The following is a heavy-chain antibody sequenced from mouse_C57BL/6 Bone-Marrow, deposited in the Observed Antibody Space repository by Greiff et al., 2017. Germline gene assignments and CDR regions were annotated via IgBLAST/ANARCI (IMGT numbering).Heavy chain of an antibody. J-gene: IGHJ3*01. CDR1: GYTFTDYE. Sequence: VQLQESGAELVRPGASVTLSCKASGYTFTDYEMHWVKQTPVHGLEWIGAIDPETGGTAYNQKFKGKAILTADKASSTAYMELRSLTSEDSAVYYGTRCDDGYYLFAYWGQGTLVTVSA. CDR3: TRCDDGYYLFAY. V-gene: IGHV1-15*01. D-gene: IGHD2-3*01. CDR2: IDPETGGT.